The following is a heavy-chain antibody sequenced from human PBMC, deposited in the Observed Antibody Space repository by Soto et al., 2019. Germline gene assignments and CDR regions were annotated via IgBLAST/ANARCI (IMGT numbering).Heavy chain of an antibody. CDR1: GGFISSYY. CDR2: VYHGGST. V-gene: IGHV4-59*12. CDR3: ASMGYEYGSGSYPLDY. D-gene: IGHD3-10*01. J-gene: IGHJ4*02. Sequence: QVQLQESGPGLVKPSETLSLTCTVSGGFISSYYWNWIRQPPGKGLEWIGYVYHGGSTIYNPSLSRPLPLSVDTSMYPFALKRRSVTAADTAVYYCASMGYEYGSGSYPLDYWGQGTLVSVSS.